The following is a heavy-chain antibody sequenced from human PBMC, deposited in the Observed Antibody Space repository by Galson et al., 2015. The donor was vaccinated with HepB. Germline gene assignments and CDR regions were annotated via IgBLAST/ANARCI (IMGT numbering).Heavy chain of an antibody. Sequence: SLRLSCAASEFTFSSYWMNWVRQAPGKGLEWVANINPDGSEKYYVASLKGRFTISRDKAKNSLYLQMDSLRAEDTAVYYCARRIILVRGIITKPDYYYGMDVWGQGTTVTVAS. CDR1: EFTFSSYW. CDR3: ARRIILVRGIITKPDYYYGMDV. J-gene: IGHJ6*02. D-gene: IGHD3-10*01. CDR2: INPDGSEK. V-gene: IGHV3-7*03.